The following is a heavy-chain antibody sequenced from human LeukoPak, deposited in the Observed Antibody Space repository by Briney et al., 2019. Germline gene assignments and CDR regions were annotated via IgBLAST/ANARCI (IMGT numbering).Heavy chain of an antibody. CDR3: ARSVNSGSYPDY. D-gene: IGHD3-10*01. CDR1: GFTFSNYW. CDR2: ISGSGSSGGST. J-gene: IGHJ4*02. V-gene: IGHV3-74*01. Sequence: GGSLRLSCAASGFTFSNYWMNWVRQAPGKGLEWVSAISGSGSSGGSTYYADSVKGRFTISRDNAKNTLYLQMNSLRAEDTAVYYCARSVNSGSYPDYWGQGTLVTVSS.